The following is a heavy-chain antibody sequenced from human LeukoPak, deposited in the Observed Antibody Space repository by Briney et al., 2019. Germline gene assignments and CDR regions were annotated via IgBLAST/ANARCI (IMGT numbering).Heavy chain of an antibody. J-gene: IGHJ4*02. CDR2: IYTSGST. V-gene: IGHV4-61*02. CDR3: ARGGYSGSYTVDN. CDR1: GGSISSGSYY. D-gene: IGHD1-26*01. Sequence: SQTLSLTCTVSGGSISSGSYYWSWIRQPAGKGLEWIGRIYTSGSTNYNPSLKSRVTISVDTSKNQFSLNLSSVTAADTAVYYCARGGYSGSYTVDNWGQGTLVTVSS.